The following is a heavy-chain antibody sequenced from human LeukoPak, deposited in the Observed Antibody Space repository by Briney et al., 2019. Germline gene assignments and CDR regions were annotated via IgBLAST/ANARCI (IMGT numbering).Heavy chain of an antibody. V-gene: IGHV1-8*02. D-gene: IGHD5-18*01. CDR2: MNPNSGNT. Sequence: ASVKVSCKASGYTFTGYYMHWVRQAPGQGLEWMGWMNPNSGNTGYAQKFQGRVTMTRDTSTSTVYMELSSLRSEDTAVYYCASGRGYSYGTSFDYWGQGTLVTVSS. CDR1: GYTFTGYY. J-gene: IGHJ4*02. CDR3: ASGRGYSYGTSFDY.